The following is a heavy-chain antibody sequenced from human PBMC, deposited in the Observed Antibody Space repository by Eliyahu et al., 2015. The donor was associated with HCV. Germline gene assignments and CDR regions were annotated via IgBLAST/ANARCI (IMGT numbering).Heavy chain of an antibody. J-gene: IGHJ6*02. V-gene: IGHV4-34*01. CDR3: AIVSHGGYGMDV. CDR1: GGSFSGYY. CDR2: INHSGST. Sequence: QVQLQQWGAGLLKPSETLSLTCAVYGGSFSGYYWSWIRQPPGKGLEWIGEINHSGSTTYNPSLKSRVTISVDTSKNQFSLKLSSVTAADTAVYYCAIVSHGGYGMDVWGQGTTVTVSS.